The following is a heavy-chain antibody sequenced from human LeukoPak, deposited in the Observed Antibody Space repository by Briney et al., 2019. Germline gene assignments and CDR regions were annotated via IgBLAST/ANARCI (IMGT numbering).Heavy chain of an antibody. D-gene: IGHD2-2*01. CDR3: ASWDCSSTSCPSYYYYYYMDV. Sequence: GRSLRLSCAASGFTFSSYAMHWVRQAPGKGLEWVAVISYDGSNKYYADSVKGRFTISRDNSKNTLYLQMNSLRAEDTAVYYCASWDCSSTSCPSYYYYYYMDVWGKGTTVTVSS. J-gene: IGHJ6*03. CDR2: ISYDGSNK. V-gene: IGHV3-30-3*01. CDR1: GFTFSSYA.